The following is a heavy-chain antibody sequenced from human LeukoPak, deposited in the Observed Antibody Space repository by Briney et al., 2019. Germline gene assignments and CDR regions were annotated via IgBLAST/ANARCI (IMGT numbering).Heavy chain of an antibody. CDR1: GYTFNNHY. CDR2: INPSGGST. V-gene: IGHV1-46*02. Sequence: ASVKVSCKASGYTFNNHYMYWVRQAPGQGLEWMGVINPSGGSTSYAQKFQGRVTITRDTSASTAYMELSSLRSEDTAVYYCARGLWTRTGSWAFDYWGQGTLVTVSS. J-gene: IGHJ4*02. CDR3: ARGLWTRTGSWAFDY. D-gene: IGHD6-13*01.